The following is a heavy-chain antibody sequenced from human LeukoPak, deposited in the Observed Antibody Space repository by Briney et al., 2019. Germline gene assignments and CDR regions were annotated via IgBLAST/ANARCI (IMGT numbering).Heavy chain of an antibody. CDR2: FYSSTRT. CDR1: GDSLTSGSRY. CDR3: ARCMSELDYGDYAYYYHMDV. V-gene: IGHV4-61*09. J-gene: IGHJ6*04. Sequence: PSQTLSLTCTVSGDSLTSGSRYWSWIRQPAGKGLEWIGHFYSSTRTTYNPTLESRVTISGDTAKNQFSLKLDSVTAADTAVYFCARCMSELDYGDYAYYYHMDVWGKGTTVTVSS. D-gene: IGHD4-17*01.